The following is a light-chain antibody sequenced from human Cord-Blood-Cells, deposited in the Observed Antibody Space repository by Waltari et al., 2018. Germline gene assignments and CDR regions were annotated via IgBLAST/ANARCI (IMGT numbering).Light chain of an antibody. J-gene: IGKJ1*01. V-gene: IGKV1-39*01. Sequence: DIQMTQSPSSVSASVGDRVTITCSASQSISSYLNRYQQKPGKAPKLQIYAATSLQSGVPSRFSGSGSGTDFTLTISSLQPEDFATYYCQQSYSTLWTFGQGTKVEIK. CDR3: QQSYSTLWT. CDR2: AAT. CDR1: QSISSY.